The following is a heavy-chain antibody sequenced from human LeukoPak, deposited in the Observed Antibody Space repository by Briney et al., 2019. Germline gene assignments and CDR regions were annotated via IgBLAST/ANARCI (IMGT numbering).Heavy chain of an antibody. D-gene: IGHD6-13*01. J-gene: IGHJ4*02. CDR2: VKDDGSYT. CDR1: GFTFSAHN. V-gene: IGHV3-30*04. Sequence: GGSLRLSCAVSGFTFSAHNMHWVRQAPGKGLNWVAVVKDDGSYTSYAASVKGRFTISRDNSRKTVVLQMNSLSVDDTAMYYGARQSLAASGLDSWGQGMLVTVSS. CDR3: ARQSLAASGLDS.